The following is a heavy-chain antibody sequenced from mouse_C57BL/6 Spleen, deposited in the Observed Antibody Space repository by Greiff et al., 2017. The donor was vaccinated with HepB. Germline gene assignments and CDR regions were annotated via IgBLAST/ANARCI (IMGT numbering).Heavy chain of an antibody. CDR1: GYTFTSYW. CDR2: INPSSGYT. Sequence: QVQLQQSGAELAKPGASVKLSCKASGYTFTSYWMHWVKQRPGQGLEWIGYINPSSGYTKYNQKFKDKATLTADKSSSTAYMQLSSLTSEDSAVYYCARKEGITTVVAHYYAMDYWGQGTSVTVSS. D-gene: IGHD1-1*01. CDR3: ARKEGITTVVAHYYAMDY. J-gene: IGHJ4*01. V-gene: IGHV1-7*01.